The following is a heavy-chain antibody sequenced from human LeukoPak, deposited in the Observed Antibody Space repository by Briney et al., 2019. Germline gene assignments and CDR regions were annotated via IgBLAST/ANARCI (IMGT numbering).Heavy chain of an antibody. J-gene: IGHJ4*02. D-gene: IGHD3-22*01. CDR1: GFTFSNAW. V-gene: IGHV3-15*01. CDR3: TTADPYYYDSSGYYL. CDR2: IKSKTDGGTT. Sequence: GGSLRLSCAASGFTFSNAWMSWVRQAPGKGLEWVGRIKSKTDGGTTDYAAPVKGRFTISRDDSKNTLYLQMNSLKTEDTAVYYCTTADPYYYDSSGYYLWGQGTLVTVSS.